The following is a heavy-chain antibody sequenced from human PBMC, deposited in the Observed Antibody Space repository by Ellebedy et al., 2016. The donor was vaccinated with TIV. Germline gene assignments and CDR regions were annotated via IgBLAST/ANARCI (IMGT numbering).Heavy chain of an antibody. CDR2: INPNSGGT. D-gene: IGHD6-19*01. CDR1: GYTFTGYY. V-gene: IGHV1-2*02. CDR3: ARDQPSIAVAGTRRNYYYGMDV. J-gene: IGHJ6*02. Sequence: AASVKVSCKASGYTFTGYYMHWVRQAPGQGLEWMGWINPNSGGTNYAQKLQGRVTMTTDTSTSTAYMELRSLRSDDTAVYYCARDQPSIAVAGTRRNYYYGMDVWGQGTLVTVSS.